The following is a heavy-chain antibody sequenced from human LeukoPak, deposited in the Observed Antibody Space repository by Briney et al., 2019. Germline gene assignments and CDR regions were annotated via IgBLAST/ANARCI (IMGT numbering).Heavy chain of an antibody. Sequence: SETLSLTCTVSGVSISSYYWSWVRQPPGKGLEWIGYIYYSGSTNYNPSLKSRVTISVDTSKNQFSLKLSSVTAADTAVYYCARTIHSSSWFEIDYWGQGTLVTVSS. J-gene: IGHJ4*02. V-gene: IGHV4-59*01. CDR2: IYYSGST. CDR3: ARTIHSSSWFEIDY. CDR1: GVSISSYY. D-gene: IGHD6-13*01.